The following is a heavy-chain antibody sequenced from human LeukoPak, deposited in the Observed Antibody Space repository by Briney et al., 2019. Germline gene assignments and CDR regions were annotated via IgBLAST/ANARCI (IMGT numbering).Heavy chain of an antibody. J-gene: IGHJ4*02. D-gene: IGHD6-19*01. CDR3: VSLTGGGIAVPGTFGH. CDR1: GGPFTGYY. V-gene: IGHV4-34*01. Sequence: SETLSLTCAGSGGPFTGYYWSWLRQPPGKGLEWIGGINHSGATNYNPSLKSRVTISVDTSKNQSSLRLTAVSPAHTGLYSCVSLTGGGIAVPGTFGHWGEGTQVTVSS. CDR2: INHSGAT.